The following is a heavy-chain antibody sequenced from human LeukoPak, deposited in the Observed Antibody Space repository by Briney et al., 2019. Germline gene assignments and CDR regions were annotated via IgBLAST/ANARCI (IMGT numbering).Heavy chain of an antibody. Sequence: GASVKVSCKASGYSFIGYYMHWVRQAPGQGLEWMGWIKSNSGGTNYAQKFQGRVTMTRDTSISTAYMELSRLRSDDTAVYYCARDHLPNYGDLVFDYWGQGTLVTVSS. CDR3: ARDHLPNYGDLVFDY. V-gene: IGHV1-2*02. J-gene: IGHJ4*02. CDR2: IKSNSGGT. D-gene: IGHD4-17*01. CDR1: GYSFIGYY.